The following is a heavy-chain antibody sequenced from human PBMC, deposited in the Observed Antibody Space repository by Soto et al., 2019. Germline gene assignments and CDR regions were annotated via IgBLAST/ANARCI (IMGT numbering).Heavy chain of an antibody. V-gene: IGHV1-3*01. CDR1: GYTFTSYA. Sequence: QVQLVQSGAEVKKPGASVKVSCKASGYTFTSYAMHWVRQAPGQRLEWMGWINAGNGNTKYSQKFQGRVTITRDTSASTAYMGLSSVRSEDTAVYYCARGKSSGGWYVRSGVVLYYMDVWGKGTTVTVSS. D-gene: IGHD6-19*01. J-gene: IGHJ6*03. CDR2: INAGNGNT. CDR3: ARGKSSGGWYVRSGVVLYYMDV.